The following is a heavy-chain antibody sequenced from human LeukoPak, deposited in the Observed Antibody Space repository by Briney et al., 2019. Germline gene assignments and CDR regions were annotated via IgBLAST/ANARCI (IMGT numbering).Heavy chain of an antibody. J-gene: IGHJ3*01. Sequence: PSQTLSLTCTVSGGSISGYYWSWIRQPPGKGLEWIGYIFYSGGTNYNPSLKSRVTISVDTSKNQFSLKLSSVTAADTAVYYCAREGPQRPGAFDFWGQGTMVTVSS. CDR3: AREGPQRPGAFDF. V-gene: IGHV4-59*01. CDR2: IFYSGGT. CDR1: GGSISGYY. D-gene: IGHD1-14*01.